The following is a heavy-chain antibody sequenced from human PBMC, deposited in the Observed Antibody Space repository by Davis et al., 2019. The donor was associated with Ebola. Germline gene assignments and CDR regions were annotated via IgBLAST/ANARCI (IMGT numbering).Heavy chain of an antibody. CDR2: ISSGGDDR. Sequence: GESLKISCAASGFAFTRHSMNWVRQAPGKGLEWIAFISSGGDDRYYADSVRGRFTVSRDNAKYSLSLQLNSLRDEDTAQYYCARDAEDGSGNWFFDFRGRGALVTVSS. D-gene: IGHD5-24*01. J-gene: IGHJ2*01. CDR3: ARDAEDGSGNWFFDF. CDR1: GFAFTRHS. V-gene: IGHV3-48*02.